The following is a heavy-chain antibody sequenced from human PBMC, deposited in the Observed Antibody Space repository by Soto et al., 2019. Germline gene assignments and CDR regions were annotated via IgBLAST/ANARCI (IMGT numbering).Heavy chain of an antibody. V-gene: IGHV4-61*01. Sequence: SETLSLTCTVSGDSVSSSRYFWSWVRQPPGKGLEWIGNIYFSGITNANPSLKTRVVISIDTSKNQFSLKLNSVTAADTAVYYCARVSGEVSNDQLLLIFYYYYMDVWGKGTTVTVSS. J-gene: IGHJ6*03. D-gene: IGHD2-2*01. CDR2: IYFSGIT. CDR3: ARVSGEVSNDQLLLIFYYYYMDV. CDR1: GDSVSSSRYF.